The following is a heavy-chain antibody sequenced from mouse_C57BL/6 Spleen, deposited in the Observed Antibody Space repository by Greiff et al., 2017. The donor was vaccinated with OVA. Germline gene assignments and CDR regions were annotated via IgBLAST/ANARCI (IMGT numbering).Heavy chain of an antibody. D-gene: IGHD1-1*01. CDR1: GYSITSGYD. V-gene: IGHV3-1*01. Sequence: EVKLQESGPGMVKPSQSLSLTCTVTGYSITSGYDWHWIRHFPGNNLELLGYISYSGSNKYNPSLKSRISITHDTSKNPFFLTLKSVTTEDTATYYGERATQYCGNFDYWGQGTTLTVSS. CDR3: ERATQYCGNFDY. J-gene: IGHJ2*01. CDR2: ISYSGSN.